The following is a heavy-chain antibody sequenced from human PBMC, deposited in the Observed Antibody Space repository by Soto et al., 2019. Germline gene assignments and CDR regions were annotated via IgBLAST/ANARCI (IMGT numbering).Heavy chain of an antibody. J-gene: IGHJ4*02. Sequence: GGSLRLSCAASGFTFSSYGMHWVRQAPGKGLEWVAVIWYDGSNKYYADSVKGRFTISRDNSKNTLYLQMNSLRAEDTAVYYCARDVAAAGYFDYWGQGTLVTVSS. V-gene: IGHV3-33*01. CDR1: GFTFSSYG. CDR3: ARDVAAAGYFDY. CDR2: IWYDGSNK. D-gene: IGHD6-13*01.